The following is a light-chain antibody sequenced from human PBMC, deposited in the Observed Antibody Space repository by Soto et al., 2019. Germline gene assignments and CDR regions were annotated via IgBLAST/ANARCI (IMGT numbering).Light chain of an antibody. CDR1: QGINNY. J-gene: IGKJ3*01. V-gene: IGKV1-9*01. CDR3: QQLDSYPFT. Sequence: DIQLTQSPSFLSASVGDRVTVTCRASQGINNYLAWYQQKPGKAPKLLIHGASTLQSGVPSRVSGSGSGTECTLTISSLQPEDFATYYCQQLDSYPFTFGPGTKVDI. CDR2: GAS.